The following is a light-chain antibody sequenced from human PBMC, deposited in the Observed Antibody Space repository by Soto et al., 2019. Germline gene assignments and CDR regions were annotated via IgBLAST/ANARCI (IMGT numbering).Light chain of an antibody. V-gene: IGKV1-17*01. CDR1: QGIGHD. Sequence: DIQMTQSPSSLSASVGDRVTMTCRASQGIGHDLGWYQQKPGKAPKRLIYAASGLQSGVPSRFSGSGSGTEFTSTITRLQPEDFATYFCLHHNSYPRTFGQGTKVEMK. J-gene: IGKJ1*01. CDR2: AAS. CDR3: LHHNSYPRT.